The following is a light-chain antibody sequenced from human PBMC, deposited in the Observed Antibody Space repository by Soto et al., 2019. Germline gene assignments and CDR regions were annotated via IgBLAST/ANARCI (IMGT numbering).Light chain of an antibody. CDR1: SSDVGGYNY. Sequence: QSALTQPPSASGSPGQSVTISCTGTSSDVGGYNYVSWYQQHPGKAPKLMIYEVTKRPSGVPDRFSGSKSGNTASLTVSGLLAEDEADYYCCSYVSSSTDVFGPGTKLTVL. CDR2: EVT. V-gene: IGLV2-8*01. CDR3: CSYVSSSTDV. J-gene: IGLJ1*01.